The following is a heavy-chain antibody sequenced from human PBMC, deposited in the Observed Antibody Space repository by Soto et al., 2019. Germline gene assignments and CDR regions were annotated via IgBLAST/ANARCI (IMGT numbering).Heavy chain of an antibody. V-gene: IGHV4-59*01. J-gene: IGHJ4*02. CDR1: GGSMRNYF. CDR2: IHYSGTT. Sequence: SETLSLTCTVSGGSMRNYFWPWIRQPPGRGLEWIGYIHYSGTTSFFPSYNPSLRSRVTISEDTSKNQFSLKLLSVTTADTAVYFCAAGEASSRNLAPYYLDFWGQGTLVTVS. D-gene: IGHD6-13*01. CDR3: AAGEASSRNLAPYYLDF.